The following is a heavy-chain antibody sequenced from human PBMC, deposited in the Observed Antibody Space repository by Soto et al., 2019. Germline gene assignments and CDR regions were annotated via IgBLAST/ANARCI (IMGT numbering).Heavy chain of an antibody. J-gene: IGHJ6*02. CDR1: GGSISSSSYY. V-gene: IGHV4-39*01. CDR2: IYYSGST. D-gene: IGHD3-3*01. Sequence: SETLSLTCTGPGGSISSSSYYWGWIRQPPGKGLEWIGSIYYSGSTYYNPSLKSRVTISVDTSKNQFSLKLSSVTAADTAVYYCARHYYDFWSGYYSYYYGMDVWGQGTTVTVS. CDR3: ARHYYDFWSGYYSYYYGMDV.